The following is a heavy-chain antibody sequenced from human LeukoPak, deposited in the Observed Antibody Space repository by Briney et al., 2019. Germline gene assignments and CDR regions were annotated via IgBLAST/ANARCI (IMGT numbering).Heavy chain of an antibody. CDR1: GGSISSSSYY. J-gene: IGHJ4*02. CDR2: IYYSRST. Sequence: PSETLSLTCTVSGGSISSSSYYWGWIRQPPGKGLEWIGSIYYSRSTYYNPSLKSRVTISVDTSKNQFSLKLSSVTAADTAVYYCAREGVATGTIDYWGQGTLVTVSS. D-gene: IGHD5-12*01. CDR3: AREGVATGTIDY. V-gene: IGHV4-39*07.